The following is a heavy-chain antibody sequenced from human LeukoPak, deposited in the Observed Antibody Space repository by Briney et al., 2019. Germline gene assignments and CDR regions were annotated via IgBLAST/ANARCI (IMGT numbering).Heavy chain of an antibody. V-gene: IGHV3-7*01. J-gene: IGHJ3*02. Sequence: PGGSLRLSCEGSGFTFSNYWMSWVRQAPGKGLEWVANIKQDGSENYYVDSVKGRFTISRDNAKNSLYLQMNSLRAEDTAVYYCANGEYSSSWPNHGAFDIWGQGAMVTVSS. CDR2: IKQDGSEN. CDR3: ANGEYSSSWPNHGAFDI. CDR1: GFTFSNYW. D-gene: IGHD6-13*01.